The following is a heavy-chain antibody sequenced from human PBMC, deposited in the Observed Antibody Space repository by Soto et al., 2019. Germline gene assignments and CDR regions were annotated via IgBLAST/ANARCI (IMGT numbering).Heavy chain of an antibody. V-gene: IGHV3-23*01. CDR3: AEVQRSQPPDY. Sequence: PGGSLRLSCAASGFTFSNYVMSWVRQAPGKGLEWVSTISVSADSTYYADSVKGRFAISRDNSKNTLYLQMNSLRAEDTAVYYCAEVQRSQPPDYWGQGTLVTVSS. D-gene: IGHD2-2*01. CDR1: GFTFSNYV. J-gene: IGHJ4*02. CDR2: ISVSADST.